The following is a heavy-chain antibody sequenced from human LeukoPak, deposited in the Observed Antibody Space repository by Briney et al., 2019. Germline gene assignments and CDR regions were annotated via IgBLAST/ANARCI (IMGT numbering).Heavy chain of an antibody. CDR2: IYYNGNT. V-gene: IGHV4-61*01. D-gene: IGHD5-18*01. CDR1: GDSVSSGSYY. Sequence: SETLSLTCTVSGDSVSSGSYYWSWIRQPPGKGLEWIGYIYYNGNTNYNPSLKSRVTISVDTSKNQFSLKLSSVTAADTAVYYCARVWAGTAMVPNYYYYGMDVWGKGTTVTVSS. J-gene: IGHJ6*04. CDR3: ARVWAGTAMVPNYYYYGMDV.